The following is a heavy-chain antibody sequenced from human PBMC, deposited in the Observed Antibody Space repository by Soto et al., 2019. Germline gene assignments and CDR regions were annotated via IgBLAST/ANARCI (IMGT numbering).Heavy chain of an antibody. CDR3: ARRYGGAFDI. CDR1: GGSISSYY. CDR2: IFYSGST. V-gene: IGHV4-59*08. D-gene: IGHD4-17*01. Sequence: PSGTLSLTCTVSGGSISSYYWGWIRQPPGKGLEWIGYIFYSGSTNYNPSLKSRVTISVDTSKNRFSLKLSSVTAADTAVYYCARRYGGAFDIWGQGTMVTVS. J-gene: IGHJ3*02.